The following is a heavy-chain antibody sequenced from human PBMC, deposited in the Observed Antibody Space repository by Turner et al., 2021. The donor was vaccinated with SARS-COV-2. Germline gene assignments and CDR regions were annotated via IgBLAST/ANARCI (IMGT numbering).Heavy chain of an antibody. CDR3: ARALLEDSSVGFDI. V-gene: IGHV3-7*03. CDR1: GFTLSSYW. Sequence: EVRLVESGGGLAQPGGSLRLCCGASGFTLSSYWMSWVRQAPGKGLEWVANINEDGSEKYYVDSVKGRFTISRDNAKNSLYVQMNSLRAEDTAVYYCARALLEDSSVGFDIWGQGTIVTISS. J-gene: IGHJ3*02. D-gene: IGHD3-3*01. CDR2: INEDGSEK.